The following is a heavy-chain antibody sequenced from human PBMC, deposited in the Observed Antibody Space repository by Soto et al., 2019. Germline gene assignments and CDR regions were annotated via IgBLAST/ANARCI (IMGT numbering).Heavy chain of an antibody. CDR2: IYDNGGA. V-gene: IGHV4-31*03. CDR3: ARVKGGTTRRAFDS. D-gene: IGHD1-7*01. J-gene: IGHJ4*02. Sequence: NPSETLSLTCTVSGDSISSGGYYWSWIRQHPGKGLEWIGYIYDNGGAYYSPSLKGRVVISVDRSENQFSLRLSSVTAADTAVYYCARVKGGTTRRAFDSWGQGTLVTVS. CDR1: GDSISSGGYY.